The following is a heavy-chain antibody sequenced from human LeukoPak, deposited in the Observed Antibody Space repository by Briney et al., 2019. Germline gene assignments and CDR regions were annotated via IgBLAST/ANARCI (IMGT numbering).Heavy chain of an antibody. CDR2: IYTSGST. Sequence: PSETLSLTCTISGGSISSYYWSWIRQPAGKGLEWIGHIYTSGSTNYNPSLKSRVTMSVDTSKNQFSLKLSSVTAADTAVYYCARGHCSGGSCYLYYYYMDVWGKGTTVTVSS. V-gene: IGHV4-4*07. D-gene: IGHD2-15*01. CDR3: ARGHCSGGSCYLYYYYMDV. J-gene: IGHJ6*03. CDR1: GGSISSYY.